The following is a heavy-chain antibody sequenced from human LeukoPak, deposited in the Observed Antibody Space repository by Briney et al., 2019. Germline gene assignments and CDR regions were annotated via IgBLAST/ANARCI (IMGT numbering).Heavy chain of an antibody. V-gene: IGHV3-74*01. CDR1: GFTFSSYW. J-gene: IGHJ5*02. D-gene: IGHD6-13*01. CDR3: ARPTKEGSSWYWWFDP. Sequence: GGSLRLSCAASGFTFSSYWMHWVRQAPGKGLVWVSRINNDGSSTSYADSVKGRFTISRDNAKNTLYLQMNSLRAEDTAVYYSARPTKEGSSWYWWFDPWGQGTLVTVSS. CDR2: INNDGSST.